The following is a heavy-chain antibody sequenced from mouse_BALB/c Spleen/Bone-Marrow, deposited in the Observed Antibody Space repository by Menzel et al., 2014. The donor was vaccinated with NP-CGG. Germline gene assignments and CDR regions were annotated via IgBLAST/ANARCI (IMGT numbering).Heavy chain of an antibody. D-gene: IGHD1-1*01. CDR3: ARHGGGSSLWYFDV. V-gene: IGHV5-9-3*01. J-gene: IGHJ1*01. CDR2: INSGGSDT. Sequence: EVNVVESGGGLVKPGGSLKLSCAASGFTFSSYAMSWVRQTPEKRLEWVAIINSGGSDTYYPDSVKGRFTISRDNDENTLYLQMSSLRSEDTAMYYCARHGGGSSLWYFDVWGAGTTVTVSS. CDR1: GFTFSSYA.